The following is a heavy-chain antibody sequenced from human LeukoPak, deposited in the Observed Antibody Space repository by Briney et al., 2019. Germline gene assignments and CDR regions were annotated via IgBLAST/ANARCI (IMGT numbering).Heavy chain of an antibody. Sequence: PSETLSLTCSVSGGSISSSYWSWIRQPPGRGLEWIGYSYYTGDSNYSPSLKSRVTISVDTSKNQFSLKLSSVTAADTAVYYCARVVLLWFGELLLDYWGQGTLVTVSS. CDR3: ARVVLLWFGELLLDY. D-gene: IGHD3-10*01. V-gene: IGHV4-59*12. CDR1: GGSISSSY. J-gene: IGHJ4*02. CDR2: SYYTGDS.